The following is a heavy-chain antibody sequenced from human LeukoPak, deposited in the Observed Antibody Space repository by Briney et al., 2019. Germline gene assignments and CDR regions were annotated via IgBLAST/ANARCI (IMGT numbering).Heavy chain of an antibody. CDR3: ATGLAVGYSYGT. CDR2: FDPEDGET. D-gene: IGHD5-18*01. V-gene: IGHV1-24*01. J-gene: IGHJ5*02. Sequence: ASVKVSCKVSGYTLTELSMHWVRQAPGKGLEWMGGFDPEDGETICAQKFQGRVTMTEDTSTDTAYMGLSSLRSEDTAVYYCATGLAVGYSYGTWGQGTLVTVSS. CDR1: GYTLTELS.